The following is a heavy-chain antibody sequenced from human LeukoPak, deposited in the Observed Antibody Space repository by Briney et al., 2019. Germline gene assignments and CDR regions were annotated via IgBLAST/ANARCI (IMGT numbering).Heavy chain of an antibody. V-gene: IGHV3-53*01. Sequence: GGSLRLSCTVSGFTVSSNSMSWVRQAPGKGLEWVSFIYSDNTHYSDSVKGRFTISRDNSKNTLYLQMNSLRAEDTAVYYCARRAVGNSYYYSMDVWGKGTTVTVSS. D-gene: IGHD6-19*01. CDR1: GFTVSSNS. J-gene: IGHJ6*03. CDR3: ARRAVGNSYYYSMDV. CDR2: IYSDNT.